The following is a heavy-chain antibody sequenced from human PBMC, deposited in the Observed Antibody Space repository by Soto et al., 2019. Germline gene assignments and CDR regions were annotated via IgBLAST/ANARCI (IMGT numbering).Heavy chain of an antibody. J-gene: IGHJ3*02. V-gene: IGHV4-34*01. Sequence: SETLSLTCTVSGGSISTYYWSWIRQPPGKGLEWIGEINHSGSTNYNPSLKSRVTISVDTSKNQFSLKLSSVTAADTAVYYCARDWGHDAFDIWGRGTMVTVSS. CDR1: GGSISTYY. CDR3: ARDWGHDAFDI. CDR2: INHSGST. D-gene: IGHD7-27*01.